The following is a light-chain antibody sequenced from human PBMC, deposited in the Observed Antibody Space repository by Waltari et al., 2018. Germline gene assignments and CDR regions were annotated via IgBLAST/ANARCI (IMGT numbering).Light chain of an antibody. CDR2: DAS. J-gene: IGKJ4*01. CDR3: QQRVNWPPT. CDR1: QSVSSY. Sequence: EIVLTQSPATLSLSPGERATLSCRASQSVSSYLVWYQQKPGQAPRLLIYDASNRATGIPARFSGSGSGTDFTLTISSLEPEDFAVYYCQQRVNWPPTFGGGTNVEI. V-gene: IGKV3-11*01.